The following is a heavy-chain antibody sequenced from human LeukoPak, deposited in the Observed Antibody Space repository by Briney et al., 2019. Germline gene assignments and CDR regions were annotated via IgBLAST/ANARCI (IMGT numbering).Heavy chain of an antibody. D-gene: IGHD3-10*01. J-gene: IGHJ6*02. CDR1: GFTFMNYA. CDR3: ARDANYSNTLWFGEHYYYGMDV. CDR2: ISASGSGT. V-gene: IGHV3-23*01. Sequence: GGSLRLSCAASGFTFMNYAMSWVRQAPGKGLECVSTISASGSGTFYKDSVKGRFTISRDNSKNTLYLQMNSLRAEDTAVYYCARDANYSNTLWFGEHYYYGMDVWGQGTTVTVSS.